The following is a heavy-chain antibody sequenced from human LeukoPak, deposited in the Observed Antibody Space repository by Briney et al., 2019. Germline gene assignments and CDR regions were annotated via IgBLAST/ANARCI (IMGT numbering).Heavy chain of an antibody. Sequence: GGSLRLSCAASGFTVSSNYMSWVRQAPGKGLEWVSVIYSGHNTYYADSVRGRFTISRRNSKNTLYLQINSLRAEDTAVYYCARDRYDSSGYWDYWGQGTLVTVSS. CDR1: GFTVSSNY. CDR3: ARDRYDSSGYWDY. CDR2: IYSGHNT. V-gene: IGHV3-53*04. J-gene: IGHJ4*02. D-gene: IGHD3-22*01.